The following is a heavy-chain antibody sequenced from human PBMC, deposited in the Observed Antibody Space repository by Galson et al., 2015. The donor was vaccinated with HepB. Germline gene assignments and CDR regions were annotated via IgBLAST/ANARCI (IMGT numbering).Heavy chain of an antibody. J-gene: IGHJ4*02. V-gene: IGHV3-7*01. CDR2: IQQDGSEK. CDR1: GFIFSGYS. Sequence: SLRLSCAASGFIFSGYSMSWVRQAPGKGLEWVANIQQDGSEKYYLDSVKGRFTISRDNSKNTLYLQMNSLRAEDTAVYYCATVPGFTDFWGQGTLVTVSS. CDR3: ATVPGFTDF. D-gene: IGHD3-10*01.